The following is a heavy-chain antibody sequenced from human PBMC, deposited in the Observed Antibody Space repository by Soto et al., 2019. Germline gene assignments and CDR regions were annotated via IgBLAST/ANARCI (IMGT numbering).Heavy chain of an antibody. J-gene: IGHJ6*02. V-gene: IGHV1-69*01. CDR3: ARDHYGSGSYYNRYYYYGMDV. Sequence: QVQLVQSGAEVKKPGSSVKVSCKASGGTFSSYAISWVRQAPGQGLEWMGGIIPIFGTANYGQKFQGRVTITADESTSTAYIELSGLRSEDTAVYYCARDHYGSGSYYNRYYYYGMDVWGQGTTVTVSS. CDR2: IIPIFGTA. D-gene: IGHD3-10*01. CDR1: GGTFSSYA.